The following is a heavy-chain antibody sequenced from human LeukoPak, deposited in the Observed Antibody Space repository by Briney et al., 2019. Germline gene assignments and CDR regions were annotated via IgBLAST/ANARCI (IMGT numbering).Heavy chain of an antibody. D-gene: IGHD6-19*01. CDR2: ISSSIITI. Sequence: GGSLRLSCAASGFTFSSYSMNWVRQAPGKGLEWVSYISSSIITIYYADSVKGRFAISRDTAKNSLYLQMKSLRAEDTAVSYCARESGPVAGHFDYWGQGTLVTVSS. CDR3: ARESGPVAGHFDY. J-gene: IGHJ4*02. V-gene: IGHV3-48*01. CDR1: GFTFSSYS.